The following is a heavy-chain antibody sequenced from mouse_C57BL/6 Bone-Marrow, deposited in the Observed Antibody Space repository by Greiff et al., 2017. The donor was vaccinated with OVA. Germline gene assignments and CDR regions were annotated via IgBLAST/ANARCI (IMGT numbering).Heavy chain of an antibody. CDR3: MRYGSYWYFDV. Sequence: EVKLMETGGGLVQPGGSRGLSCEGSGFTFSGFWMSWVRQTPGKTLEWIGDINSDGSAINYAPSIKDRFTIFRDNDKSTLYLQMSNVRSEDTATYFCMRYGSYWYFDVWGTGTTVTVS. D-gene: IGHD1-1*01. CDR2: INSDGSAI. J-gene: IGHJ1*03. V-gene: IGHV11-2*01. CDR1: GFTFSGFW.